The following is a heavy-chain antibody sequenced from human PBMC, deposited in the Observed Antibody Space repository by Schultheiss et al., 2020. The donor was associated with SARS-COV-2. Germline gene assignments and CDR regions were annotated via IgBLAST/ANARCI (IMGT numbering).Heavy chain of an antibody. D-gene: IGHD1-26*01. CDR1: GYTFTSYY. V-gene: IGHV1-46*03. Sequence: GESLKISCKASGYTFTSYYMHWVRQAPGQGLEWMGIINPSGGSTSYAQKFQGRVTMTRDTSTSTVYMELSSLRSEDTAVYYCARQGGSYYYFDYWGQGTLVTVSS. J-gene: IGHJ4*02. CDR2: INPSGGST. CDR3: ARQGGSYYYFDY.